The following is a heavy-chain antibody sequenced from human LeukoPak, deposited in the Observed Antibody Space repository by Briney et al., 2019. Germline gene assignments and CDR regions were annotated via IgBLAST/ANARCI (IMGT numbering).Heavy chain of an antibody. Sequence: SETLSLTCTVSGDSMSSSHYCWGWIRQPPGKGLEWIGSIYYSGRTYYNPSLKSRVTMSVDTSKQQFSLKLSSVTAADTAVYYCARHAVEAASCWFDPWGQGTLVTVS. J-gene: IGHJ5*02. CDR3: ARHAVEAASCWFDP. CDR1: GDSMSSSHYC. CDR2: IYYSGRT. V-gene: IGHV4-39*01. D-gene: IGHD1-1*01.